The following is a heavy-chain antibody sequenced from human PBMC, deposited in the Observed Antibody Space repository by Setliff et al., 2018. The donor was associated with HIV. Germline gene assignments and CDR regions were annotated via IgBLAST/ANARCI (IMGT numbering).Heavy chain of an antibody. V-gene: IGHV4-34*01. J-gene: IGHJ3*02. CDR3: ARSPSYYDSSGYTAFDI. D-gene: IGHD3-22*01. CDR1: DGSLSGYY. Sequence: SETLSLTCAVYDGSLSGYYWSWIRQPPGKGLEWIGEIEHSGSTNYNPSLKSRVTISLDTSKNQFSLKLSSVTAADTAVYYCARSPSYYDSSGYTAFDIWGQGTMVTVSS. CDR2: IEHSGST.